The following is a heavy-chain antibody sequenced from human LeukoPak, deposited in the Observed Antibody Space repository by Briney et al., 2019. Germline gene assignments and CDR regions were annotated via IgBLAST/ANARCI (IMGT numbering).Heavy chain of an antibody. CDR2: IYYSGST. Sequence: SETLSLTCTVSGGSISSYYWSWIRQPPGKGLEWIGYIYYSGSTNYNPSLKSRVTISVDTSKNQFSLKLSSVTAADTAVYYCARGGAYSSSWYSGFDYWGQGTLVTVSS. CDR1: GGSISSYY. D-gene: IGHD6-13*01. CDR3: ARGGAYSSSWYSGFDY. V-gene: IGHV4-59*01. J-gene: IGHJ4*02.